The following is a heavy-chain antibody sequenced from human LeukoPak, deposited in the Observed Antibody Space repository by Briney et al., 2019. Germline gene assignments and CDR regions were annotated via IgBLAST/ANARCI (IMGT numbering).Heavy chain of an antibody. CDR3: ARDSSPVLRYFDWLLHWFDP. Sequence: ASVKVSCKASGYTFTSYDINWVRQATGQGLEWMGWINPNSGGTNYAQKFQGRVTMTRDTSISTAYMELSRLRSDDTAVYYCARDSSPVLRYFDWLLHWFDPWGQGTLVTVSS. J-gene: IGHJ5*02. CDR2: INPNSGGT. D-gene: IGHD3-9*01. V-gene: IGHV1-2*02. CDR1: GYTFTSYD.